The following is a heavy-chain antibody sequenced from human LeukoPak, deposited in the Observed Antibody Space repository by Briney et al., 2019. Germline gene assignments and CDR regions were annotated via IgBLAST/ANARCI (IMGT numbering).Heavy chain of an antibody. D-gene: IGHD3-10*01. CDR3: AKDQNYYASGSPWDY. J-gene: IGHJ4*02. CDR1: RFTFSTYA. V-gene: IGHV3-23*01. Sequence: GGSLRLSCAASRFTFSTYAMRWVRQAPGKGLEWVSSISGSGHSTYYADSVKGRFTISRDNSKNTPYLQINSLRADDTAVYYCAKDQNYYASGSPWDYWGQGTLVTVSS. CDR2: ISGSGHST.